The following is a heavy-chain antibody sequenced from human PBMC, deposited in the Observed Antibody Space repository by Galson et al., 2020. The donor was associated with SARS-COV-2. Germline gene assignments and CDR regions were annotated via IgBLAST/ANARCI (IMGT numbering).Heavy chain of an antibody. D-gene: IGHD3-22*01. J-gene: IGHJ2*01. CDR1: GFTFSSYD. CDR2: IGTAGDT. CDR3: ARVTHYYDSRQPFGDWYFDL. Sequence: GGSLRLSCAASGFTFSSYDMHWVRQATGKGLEWVSAIGTAGDTYYPGSVKGRFTISRENAKNSLYLQMNSLGAGDTAVYYCARVTHYYDSRQPFGDWYFDLWGRGTTVTVSS. V-gene: IGHV3-13*01.